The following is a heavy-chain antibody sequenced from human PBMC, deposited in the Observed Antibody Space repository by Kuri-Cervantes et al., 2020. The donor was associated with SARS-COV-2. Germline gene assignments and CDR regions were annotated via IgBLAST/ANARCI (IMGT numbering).Heavy chain of an antibody. V-gene: IGHV4-59*01. CDR1: GFTFSDYY. D-gene: IGHD3-10*01. CDR3: ATKLFGEHWFDP. CDR2: IFHTGSN. Sequence: ESLKISCAASGFTFSDYYMSWIRLTPGKGLEWIGYIFHTGSNSQNPSLKSRVTISLDTSKNQFSLSLNSVTPADTAVYYCATKLFGEHWFDPWGQGILVTVSS. J-gene: IGHJ5*02.